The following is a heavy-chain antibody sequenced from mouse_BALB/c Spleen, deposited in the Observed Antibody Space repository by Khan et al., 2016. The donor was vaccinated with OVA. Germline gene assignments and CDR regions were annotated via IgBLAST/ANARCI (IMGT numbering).Heavy chain of an antibody. CDR3: ARDGSRYNYAMDY. CDR2: INYSGST. D-gene: IGHD2-3*01. J-gene: IGHJ4*01. CDR1: GYSITGDYA. V-gene: IGHV3-2*02. Sequence: EVQLVESGPGLVKPSQSLSLTCTVTGYSITGDYAWNWIRQFPGNKLEWMGYINYSGSTNYNPALKSRISITRDTSKNQFFLQLNSVTTADTATYYCARDGSRYNYAMDYWGQGTSVTVSS.